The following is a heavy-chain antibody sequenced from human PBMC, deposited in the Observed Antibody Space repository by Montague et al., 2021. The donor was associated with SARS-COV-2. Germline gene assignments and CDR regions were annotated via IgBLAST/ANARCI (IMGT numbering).Heavy chain of an antibody. CDR3: ARDSLYYYDRGGLDY. V-gene: IGHV3-30-3*01. D-gene: IGHD3-22*01. Sequence: SLSLSWAASGFTFSSYAMHLFRQAPGKGLEWVAVISYDGSNKYYSDSVNGRFTISRDNSKNTLYLQMNSLRAEDTAVYYCARDSLYYYDRGGLDYWGQGTLVTVSS. CDR2: ISYDGSNK. J-gene: IGHJ4*02. CDR1: GFTFSSYA.